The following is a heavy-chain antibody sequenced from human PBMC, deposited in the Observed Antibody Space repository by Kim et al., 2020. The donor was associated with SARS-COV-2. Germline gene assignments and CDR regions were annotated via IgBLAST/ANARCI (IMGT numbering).Heavy chain of an antibody. CDR2: ISSSSSYI. D-gene: IGHD6-13*01. J-gene: IGHJ1*01. Sequence: GGSLRLSCAASGFTFSSYSMNWVRQAPGKGLEWVSSISSSSSYIYYADSVKGRFTISRDNAKNSLYLQMNSLRAEDTAVYYCAPRPRIAAAGNGDISDAEYFQHWGQGTLVTVSS. CDR3: APRPRIAAAGNGDISDAEYFQH. V-gene: IGHV3-21*01. CDR1: GFTFSSYS.